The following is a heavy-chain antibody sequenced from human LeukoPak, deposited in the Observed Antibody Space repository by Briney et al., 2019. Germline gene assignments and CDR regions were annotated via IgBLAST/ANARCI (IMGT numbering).Heavy chain of an antibody. D-gene: IGHD1-26*01. J-gene: IGHJ4*02. Sequence: PSETLSLTCAVYGGSFSGYYWSWIRQPPGKGLEWIGEINHSGSTNYNPSLKGRVTISVDTSKNQFSLKLSSVTAADTAVYYCARGTMGATSRRPFDYWGQGTLVTVAS. CDR1: GGSFSGYY. CDR2: INHSGST. V-gene: IGHV4-34*01. CDR3: ARGTMGATSRRPFDY.